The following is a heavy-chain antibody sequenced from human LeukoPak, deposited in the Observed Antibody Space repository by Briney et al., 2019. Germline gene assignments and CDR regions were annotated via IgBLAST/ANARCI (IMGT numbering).Heavy chain of an antibody. CDR3: ARGITYYYYYRHV. CDR2: ISNTGNTI. CDR1: GFIFSNSD. Sequence: PGGSLRLSCSASGFIFSNSDMNWVRQAPGKGLEWISYISNTGNTIYYADSMRGRFTISRDNAKNSLYLQMNSLRGEDTALYYCARGITYYYYYRHVWGKEPTVSVSS. V-gene: IGHV3-48*03. J-gene: IGHJ6*03.